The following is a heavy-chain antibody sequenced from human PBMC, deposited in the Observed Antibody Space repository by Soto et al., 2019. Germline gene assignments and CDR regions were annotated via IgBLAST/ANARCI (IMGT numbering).Heavy chain of an antibody. CDR1: GGTFSSYA. Sequence: QVQLVQSGAEVKKPGSSVKVSCKASGGTFSSYAISWVRQAPGQGLEWMGGIIPIFGTANYAQKFQGRVTITADESTSTAYMELSSLRSEDTAVYYCARDWVAARPALGTWAYYGMDVWGQGTTVTVSS. CDR2: IIPIFGTA. V-gene: IGHV1-69*12. CDR3: ARDWVAARPALGTWAYYGMDV. J-gene: IGHJ6*02. D-gene: IGHD6-6*01.